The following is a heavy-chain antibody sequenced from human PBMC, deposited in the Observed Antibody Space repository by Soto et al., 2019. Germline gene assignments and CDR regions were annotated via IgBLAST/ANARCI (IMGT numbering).Heavy chain of an antibody. V-gene: IGHV3-30*18. D-gene: IGHD6-13*01. J-gene: IGHJ6*02. CDR1: GFTFSSYG. CDR2: ISYDGSNK. CDR3: AKESSSSSWYPSGRYYYYYGMDV. Sequence: GGSLRLSCAASGFTFSSYGMHWVRQAPGKGLEWVAVISYDGSNKYYADSVKGRFTISRDNSKNTLYLQMNSLRAEDTAVYYCAKESSSSSWYPSGRYYYYYGMDVWGQGTTVTVSS.